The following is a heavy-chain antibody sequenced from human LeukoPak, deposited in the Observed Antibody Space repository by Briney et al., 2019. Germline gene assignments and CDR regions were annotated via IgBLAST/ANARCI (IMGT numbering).Heavy chain of an antibody. Sequence: GGSLRLSCAASGFTFSSYGMDWVRQAPGKGLEWVAFIRYDGSNKYYADSVKGRFTISRDNSKNTLYLQMNSLRAEDTAVYYCAKIAVDCSSTSCYDDAFDIWGQGTMVTVSS. CDR3: AKIAVDCSSTSCYDDAFDI. D-gene: IGHD2-2*01. V-gene: IGHV3-30*02. CDR1: GFTFSSYG. J-gene: IGHJ3*02. CDR2: IRYDGSNK.